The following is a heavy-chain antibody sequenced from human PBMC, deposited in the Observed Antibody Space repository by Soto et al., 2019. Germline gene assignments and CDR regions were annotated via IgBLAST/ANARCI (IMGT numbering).Heavy chain of an antibody. CDR1: GFTFSSYA. CDR2: VSGSGGST. Sequence: EVQLLESGGGLVQPGGSLRLSCAASGFTFSSYAMSWVRQAPGKGLEWVSDVSGSGGSTYYADSVKGRFTISSDNSKNTLYLQMNSLRAEDTAVYYCEKGNIWNYGALGYWGQGTLVTVAS. CDR3: EKGNIWNYGALGY. J-gene: IGHJ4*02. D-gene: IGHD1-7*01. V-gene: IGHV3-23*01.